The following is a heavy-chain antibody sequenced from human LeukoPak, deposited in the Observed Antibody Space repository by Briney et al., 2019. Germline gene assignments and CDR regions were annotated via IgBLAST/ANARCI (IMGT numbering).Heavy chain of an antibody. V-gene: IGHV4-4*07. J-gene: IGHJ6*03. D-gene: IGHD6-6*01. CDR2: IYTSGST. Sequence: SETLSLTCTVSGGSISSYYWSWIRQPAGKGLEWIGRIYTSGSTNYNPSLKSRVTMSVDTSKNQFSLKLSSVTAADTAVYYCARTIAARHYYYYYYMDVWGKGTTVTVSS. CDR1: GGSISSYY. CDR3: ARTIAARHYYYYYYMDV.